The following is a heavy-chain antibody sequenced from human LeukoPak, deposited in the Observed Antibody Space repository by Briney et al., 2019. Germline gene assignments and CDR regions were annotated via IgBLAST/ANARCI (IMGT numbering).Heavy chain of an antibody. J-gene: IGHJ4*02. D-gene: IGHD6-13*01. CDR2: ISSSSYI. Sequence: PGGSLRLSCAASGFTFSSYSMSWVRRAPGKGLEWVSSISSSSYIYYADSVKGRFTISRDNAKNSLYLQMNSLRAEDTAAYYCARTVTRYSSSWYYFDYWGQGTLVTVSS. CDR1: GFTFSSYS. CDR3: ARTVTRYSSSWYYFDY. V-gene: IGHV3-21*01.